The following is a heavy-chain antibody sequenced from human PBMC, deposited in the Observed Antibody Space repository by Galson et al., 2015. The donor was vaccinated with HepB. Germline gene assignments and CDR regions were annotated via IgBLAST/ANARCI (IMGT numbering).Heavy chain of an antibody. CDR2: IKQDGSEK. J-gene: IGHJ4*02. V-gene: IGHV3-7*03. CDR3: ARDLFDYGDYSSDY. D-gene: IGHD4-17*01. CDR1: GFTFSSYW. Sequence: SLRLSCAASGFTFSSYWMSWVRQAPGKGLEWVANIKQDGSEKYYVDSVKGRFTISKDNAKNSLYLQMNSLRAEDTAVYYCARDLFDYGDYSSDYWGQGTLVTVSS.